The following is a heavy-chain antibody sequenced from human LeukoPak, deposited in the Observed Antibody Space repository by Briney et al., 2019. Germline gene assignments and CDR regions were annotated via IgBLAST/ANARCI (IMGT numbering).Heavy chain of an antibody. CDR3: AREWGLESSGYYYAY. CDR2: IIPIFGTA. Sequence: ASVKVPCKASGGTFSSYAISWVRQAPGQGLEWMGGIIPIFGTANYAQKFQGRVSITADESTSTAFMELSSLRSEDTAVYYCAREWGLESSGYYYAYWGQGTLVTVSS. V-gene: IGHV1-69*13. D-gene: IGHD3-22*01. CDR1: GGTFSSYA. J-gene: IGHJ4*02.